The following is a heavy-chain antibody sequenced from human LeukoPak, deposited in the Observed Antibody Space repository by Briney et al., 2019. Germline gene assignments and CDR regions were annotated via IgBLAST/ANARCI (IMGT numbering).Heavy chain of an antibody. CDR1: GGSISSSSYH. CDR3: AITYDYTSGGYDY. CDR2: IYYTGTT. D-gene: IGHD6-19*01. J-gene: IGHJ4*02. V-gene: IGHV4-39*01. Sequence: SETLSLTCTVSGGSISSSSYHWGWIRQPPGKGLEWIGSIYYTGTTYYNPSLKSRVTISVDTSKNQFSLKVSSLTAADTAVYYCAITYDYTSGGYDYWGQGTLVTVSS.